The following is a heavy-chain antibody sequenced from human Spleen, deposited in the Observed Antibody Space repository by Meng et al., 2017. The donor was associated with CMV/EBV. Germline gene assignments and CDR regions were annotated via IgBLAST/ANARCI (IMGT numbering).Heavy chain of an antibody. Sequence: LSLTCAASGFTFSAFAMSWVRHAPGKGLEWASGIGVGDDDSYYADSVKGRFTMSRDKSKNMVSLQMDSLRAEDTAVYYCAKYQLPSGRISGGPFDFWGQGTLVTVSS. D-gene: IGHD2-2*01. V-gene: IGHV3-23*01. CDR1: GFTFSAFA. CDR2: IGVGDDDS. J-gene: IGHJ4*02. CDR3: AKYQLPSGRISGGPFDF.